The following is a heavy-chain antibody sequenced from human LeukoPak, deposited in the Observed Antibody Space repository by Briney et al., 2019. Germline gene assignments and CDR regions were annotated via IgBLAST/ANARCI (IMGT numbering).Heavy chain of an antibody. CDR2: ISSSSTTR. D-gene: IGHD3-3*01. Sequence: GGSLRLSCAASGFTFSDYSMNWVRQAPGKGLEWVSYISSSSTTRYYGDSVKGRFTISRDNAKNSLYLQMNSLRAEDTAVYYCARDSCVLRFLEWLYWGQGTLVTVSS. V-gene: IGHV3-48*01. J-gene: IGHJ4*02. CDR3: ARDSCVLRFLEWLY. CDR1: GFTFSDYS.